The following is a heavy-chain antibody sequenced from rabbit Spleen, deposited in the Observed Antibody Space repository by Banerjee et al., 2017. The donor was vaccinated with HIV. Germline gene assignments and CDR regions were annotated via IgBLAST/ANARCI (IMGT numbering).Heavy chain of an antibody. Sequence: QQLVESGGGLVKPGASLTLTCKASGVSFSSGYDMCWVRQAPGKGLEWIACIYGGDGSSTAYANWAKGRFTISKTSSTTVTLQMTSLTAADTATYFCARSGNGVTGYFNLWGPGTLVTVS. CDR1: GVSFSSGYD. J-gene: IGHJ4*01. D-gene: IGHD2-1*01. V-gene: IGHV1S40*01. CDR2: IYGGDGSST. CDR3: ARSGNGVTGYFNL.